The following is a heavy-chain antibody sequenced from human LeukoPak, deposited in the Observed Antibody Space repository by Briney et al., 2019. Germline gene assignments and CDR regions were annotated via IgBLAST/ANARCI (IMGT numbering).Heavy chain of an antibody. Sequence: RGSLRHSRAPPGFIFSTDSLSAVRHAPREGLWWVSPLSGSGGTTSYADSVKGRFTISRDNSKNTLYLQMNSLRAEDTAIYYCAKVATVTTYALADYWGQGTLVTVSS. V-gene: IGHV3-23*01. J-gene: IGHJ4*02. D-gene: IGHD4-17*01. CDR3: AKVATVTTYALADY. CDR2: LSGSGGTT. CDR1: GFIFSTDS.